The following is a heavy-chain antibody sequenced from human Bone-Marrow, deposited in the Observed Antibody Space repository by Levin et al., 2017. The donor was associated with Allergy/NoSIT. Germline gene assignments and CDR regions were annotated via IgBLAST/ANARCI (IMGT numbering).Heavy chain of an antibody. CDR3: ARVESGHSYFLNWYFDL. J-gene: IGHJ2*01. V-gene: IGHV1-2*03. CDR2: INPYSGDT. D-gene: IGHD5-18*01. Sequence: LGASVKVSCKASGYTFTADYVHWVRQAPGQGLEWMGWINPYSGDTNYAKKFQGRVTMTRDTSINTVYMELSRLRSDDTAVYYCARVESGHSYFLNWYFDLWGRGTLVTVSS. CDR1: GYTFTADY.